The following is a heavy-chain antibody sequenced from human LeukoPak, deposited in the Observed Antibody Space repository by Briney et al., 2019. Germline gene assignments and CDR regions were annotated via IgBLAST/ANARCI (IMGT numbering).Heavy chain of an antibody. J-gene: IGHJ6*03. V-gene: IGHV3-66*01. CDR3: AISTYYYYMDV. CDR1: GFSFNNYW. Sequence: GGSLRLSCAASGFSFNNYWMNWGRQAPGKGLEWVSVIYSGGSTYYSDSVKGRFTISRDNSKNTLYLQMNSLRAEDTAVYYCAISTYYYYMDVWGKGTTVTISS. CDR2: IYSGGST.